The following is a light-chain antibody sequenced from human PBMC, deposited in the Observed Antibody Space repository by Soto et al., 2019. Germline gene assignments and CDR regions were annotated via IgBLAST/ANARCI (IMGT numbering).Light chain of an antibody. Sequence: EIVLTQSPATLSLSPGERATLSCRASQSVKIFLAWYQQKPGQAPRLLIYDASNRATGIPARFSGRGSGTDFTLTITSLEPEDSAIYYCQQRSNWPPVTFGQGTRLEI. CDR1: QSVKIF. CDR2: DAS. J-gene: IGKJ5*01. CDR3: QQRSNWPPVT. V-gene: IGKV3-11*01.